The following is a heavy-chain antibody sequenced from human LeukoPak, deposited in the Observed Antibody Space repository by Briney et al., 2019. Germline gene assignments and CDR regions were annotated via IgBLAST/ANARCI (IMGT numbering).Heavy chain of an antibody. D-gene: IGHD2-2*01. J-gene: IGHJ4*02. CDR2: INHSGST. V-gene: IGHV4-34*01. Sequence: SETLSLTCAVYGGSFSGYFWTWIRQPPMKGLEWIGEINHSGSTNYNPSLKSRVTIPVDTSKNQFSLKLSSVTAADTAVYYCARGRIVPAATHFDYWGQGTLVTVSS. CDR3: ARGRIVPAATHFDY. CDR1: GGSFSGYF.